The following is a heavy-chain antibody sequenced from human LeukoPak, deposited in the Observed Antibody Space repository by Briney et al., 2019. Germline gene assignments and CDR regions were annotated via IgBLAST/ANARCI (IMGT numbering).Heavy chain of an antibody. CDR2: TYYSGST. J-gene: IGHJ4*02. V-gene: IGHV4-39*01. Sequence: PSETLSLTCTVSGGSISSSSYYWGWIRQPPGKGLEWIGSTYYSGSTYYNPSLKSRVTISVDTSKNQFSLKLSSVTAADTAVYYCARHGFGYSSSSRVDYWGQGTLVTVSS. D-gene: IGHD6-6*01. CDR3: ARHGFGYSSSSRVDY. CDR1: GGSISSSSYY.